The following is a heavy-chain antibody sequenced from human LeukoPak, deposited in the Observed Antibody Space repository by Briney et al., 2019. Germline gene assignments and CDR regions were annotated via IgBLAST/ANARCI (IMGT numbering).Heavy chain of an antibody. CDR3: ARVGCSSTSCYEYFQH. Sequence: GASVNVSCKASGYTFTGYYMHWVRQAPGQGLEWMGWINPNSGGTDYAQKLQGRVTMTRDTSISTAYMELSRLRSDDTAVYYCARVGCSSTSCYEYFQHWGQGTLVTVSS. J-gene: IGHJ1*01. CDR2: INPNSGGT. V-gene: IGHV1-2*02. CDR1: GYTFTGYY. D-gene: IGHD2-2*01.